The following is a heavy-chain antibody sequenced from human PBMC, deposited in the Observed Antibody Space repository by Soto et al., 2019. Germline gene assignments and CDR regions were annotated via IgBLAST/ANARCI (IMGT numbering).Heavy chain of an antibody. CDR3: ARDSGSGKTRDAFDI. CDR1: GFTFSSYG. J-gene: IGHJ3*02. Sequence: GGSLRLSCAASGFTFSSYGMHWVRQAPGKGLEWVAVIWYDGSNKYYADSVKGRFTISRDNSKNTLYLQMNSLRAEDTAVYYCARDSGSGKTRDAFDIWGQGTMVTVSS. D-gene: IGHD2-15*01. CDR2: IWYDGSNK. V-gene: IGHV3-33*01.